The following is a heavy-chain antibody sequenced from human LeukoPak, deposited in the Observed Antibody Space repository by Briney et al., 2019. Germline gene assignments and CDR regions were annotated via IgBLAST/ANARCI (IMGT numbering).Heavy chain of an antibody. CDR2: INPNSGGT. V-gene: IGHV1-2*02. D-gene: IGHD3-16*01. CDR3: ARDLIPATLYYYYYYTDV. Sequence: ASVKVSCKASGYTFTGYYMHWVRQAPGQGLEWMGWINPNSGGTNYAQKFQGRVTMTRDTSISTAYMELSRLRSDGTAVYYCARDLIPATLYYYYYYTDVWGKGTTVTVSS. J-gene: IGHJ6*03. CDR1: GYTFTGYY.